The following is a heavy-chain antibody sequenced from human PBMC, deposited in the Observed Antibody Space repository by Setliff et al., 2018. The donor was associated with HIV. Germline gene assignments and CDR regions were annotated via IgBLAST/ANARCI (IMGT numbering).Heavy chain of an antibody. CDR3: ARVGTTVTTRETYKWFDP. V-gene: IGHV4-34*01. J-gene: IGHJ5*02. CDR1: GAPFSGFH. CDR2: INHSGST. D-gene: IGHD4-17*01. Sequence: PSETLSLTCAVYGAPFSGFHWGWIRQPPGKGLEWIGEINHSGSTNYNPSLNSRATISVDTSENQFSLKVSSVTAADTAVYYCARVGTTVTTRETYKWFDPWGQGTLVTVS.